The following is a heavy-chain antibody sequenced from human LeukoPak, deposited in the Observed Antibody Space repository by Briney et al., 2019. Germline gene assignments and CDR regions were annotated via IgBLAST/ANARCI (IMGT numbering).Heavy chain of an antibody. CDR3: ARGRYDYVWGSYRFWFDP. V-gene: IGHV4-34*01. CDR2: INHSGST. J-gene: IGHJ5*02. Sequence: SETLSLTCTVSGGSISSYYWSWIRQPPGKGLEWIGEINHSGSTNYNPSLKSRVTISVETSKNQFSLKLSSVTAADTAVYYCARGRYDYVWGSYRFWFDPWGQGTLVTVSS. CDR1: GGSISSYY. D-gene: IGHD3-16*02.